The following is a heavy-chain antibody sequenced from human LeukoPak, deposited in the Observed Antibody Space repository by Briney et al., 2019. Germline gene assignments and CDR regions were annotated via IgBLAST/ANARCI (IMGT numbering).Heavy chain of an antibody. D-gene: IGHD3-22*01. V-gene: IGHV1-46*01. CDR3: ARDYYDSSGYYQGGWFDP. Sequence: ASVKVSCKASGYTFTSYYMHWVRQAPGQGLEWMGIINPSGGSTSYAQKFQGRVTMTRDMSTSTVYMELSSLRSEDTAVYYCARDYYDSSGYYQGGWFDPWGQGTLVTVSS. CDR1: GYTFTSYY. CDR2: INPSGGST. J-gene: IGHJ5*02.